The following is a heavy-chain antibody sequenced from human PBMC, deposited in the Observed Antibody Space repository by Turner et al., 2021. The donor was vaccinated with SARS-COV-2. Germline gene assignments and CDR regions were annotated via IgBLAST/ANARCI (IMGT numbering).Heavy chain of an antibody. CDR3: ARSSASSNRFDY. CDR1: GGSISIGGYY. J-gene: IGHJ4*02. Sequence: QVQLQESGPGLVKPSETLALTGTVSGGSISIGGYYWSWIRQRPGKGLEWIGYIYNSGNTYYTPSLKSRVTISVDSSKNQFSLKLSSVTAADTAVYFCARSSASSNRFDYWGQGTLVTVSS. V-gene: IGHV4-31*03. CDR2: IYNSGNT. D-gene: IGHD6-6*01.